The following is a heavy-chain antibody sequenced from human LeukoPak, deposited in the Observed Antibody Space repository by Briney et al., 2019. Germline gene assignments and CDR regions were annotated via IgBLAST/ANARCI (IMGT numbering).Heavy chain of an antibody. CDR2: TSTGGRTV. Sequence: GGSLRLSCAASGFNFSDYEMNWLRQAPGKGLEWLSYTSTGGRTVKYADSVRGRFTISRDNARSSLYLQMTNLRVEDTAVYFCARGGTVTYYFDHWGQGILVAVSS. J-gene: IGHJ4*02. CDR3: ARGGTVTYYFDH. CDR1: GFNFSDYE. D-gene: IGHD4-17*01. V-gene: IGHV3-48*03.